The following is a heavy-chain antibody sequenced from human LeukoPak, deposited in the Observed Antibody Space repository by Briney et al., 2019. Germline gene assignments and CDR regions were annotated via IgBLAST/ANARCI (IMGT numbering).Heavy chain of an antibody. V-gene: IGHV3-7*01. CDR3: AREGLPYSGDH. CDR1: GFSFSTYW. J-gene: IGHJ4*02. Sequence: AGGSLRLSCAASGFSFSTYWMRWARQTPGKGLEWVANIEGDGSEINYVDSVKGRFTISRDNAKNSLSLQMNSLTADDTGVYYCAREGLPYSGDHWGQGTLVTVSS. CDR2: IEGDGSEI. D-gene: IGHD4-11*01.